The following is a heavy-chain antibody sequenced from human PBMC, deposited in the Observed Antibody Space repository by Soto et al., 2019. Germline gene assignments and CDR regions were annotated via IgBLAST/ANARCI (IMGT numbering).Heavy chain of an antibody. D-gene: IGHD3-10*01. V-gene: IGHV3-23*01. J-gene: IGHJ4*02. CDR2: ISGYGGDT. Sequence: EVQVLESGGGLVQPGGSLRLSCAASGFTVSSYAVSWVRQAPGKGLEWVSGISGYGGDTYYADSVKGRFTISRDNSKNTLYLQMNSLRAEDTAVYYCAKLPSPVRWGQGTLVTVSS. CDR3: AKLPSPVR. CDR1: GFTVSSYA.